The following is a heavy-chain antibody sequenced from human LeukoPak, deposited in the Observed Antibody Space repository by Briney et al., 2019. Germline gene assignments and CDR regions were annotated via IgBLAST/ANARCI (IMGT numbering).Heavy chain of an antibody. V-gene: IGHV3-30*03. D-gene: IGHD4-23*01. Sequence: GGSLRLSCAASGFTFSAFGMHWVRQAPGKGLEWVAVISYDGSYEYFADSVKGRFTISRDNSKSTLYLQINSLRAEDTAVYYCARGGETTGNSDYWGQGTLVTVSS. CDR2: ISYDGSYE. CDR3: ARGGETTGNSDY. J-gene: IGHJ4*02. CDR1: GFTFSAFG.